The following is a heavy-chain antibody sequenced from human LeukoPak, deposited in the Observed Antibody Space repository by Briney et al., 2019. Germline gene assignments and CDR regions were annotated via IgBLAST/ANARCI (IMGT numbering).Heavy chain of an antibody. CDR2: IIPIFGTA. Sequence: ASVKVSCKASGGTFSSYAISWVRQAPGQGLEWMGGIIPIFGTANYAQKFQGRVTITADKSTSTAYMELSSLRSEDTAVYYCARGPYYDFWSGQGTPYYYYYMDVWGKGTTVTVSS. V-gene: IGHV1-69*06. CDR3: ARGPYYDFWSGQGTPYYYYYMDV. J-gene: IGHJ6*03. D-gene: IGHD3-3*01. CDR1: GGTFSSYA.